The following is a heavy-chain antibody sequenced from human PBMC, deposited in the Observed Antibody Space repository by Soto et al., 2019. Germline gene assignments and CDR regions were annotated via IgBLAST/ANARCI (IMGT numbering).Heavy chain of an antibody. CDR1: GFTFSSYG. CDR2: ISYDGSNK. D-gene: IGHD6-19*01. Sequence: QVQLVESGGGVVQPGRSLRLSCAASGFTFSSYGMHWVRQAPGKGLEWVAVISYDGSNKYYADSVKGRFTISRDNSKNTLYLQMNSLRAEDTAVYYCAKEREYSSGLGGYWGQGTLVTVSS. J-gene: IGHJ4*02. V-gene: IGHV3-30*18. CDR3: AKEREYSSGLGGY.